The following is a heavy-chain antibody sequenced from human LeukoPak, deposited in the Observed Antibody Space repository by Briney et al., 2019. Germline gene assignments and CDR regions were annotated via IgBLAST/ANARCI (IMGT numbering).Heavy chain of an antibody. J-gene: IGHJ4*02. CDR2: IIPILGIA. Sequence: SVKVSCKASGGTFSSYAISWVRQAPGQGLEWMGRIIPILGIANYAQKFQGRVTITADKSTSTAYMELSSLRSEDTGGYYCARGGGDYDILTGYPPFDYWGQGTLVTVSS. CDR3: ARGGGDYDILTGYPPFDY. CDR1: GGTFSSYA. V-gene: IGHV1-69*04. D-gene: IGHD3-9*01.